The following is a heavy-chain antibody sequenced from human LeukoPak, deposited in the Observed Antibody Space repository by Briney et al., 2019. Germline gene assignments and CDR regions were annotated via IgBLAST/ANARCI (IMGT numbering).Heavy chain of an antibody. J-gene: IGHJ4*02. CDR2: ISYDGSNK. CDR3: ARWLQRAFDY. CDR1: GFTFSSYA. D-gene: IGHD5-24*01. V-gene: IGHV3-30-3*01. Sequence: GGSLRLSCAASGFTFSSYAMHWVRQAPGKGLEWVAVISYDGSNKYYADSVKGRFTISRDNSKNTLYPQMNSLRAEDTAVYYCARWLQRAFDYWGQGTLVTVSS.